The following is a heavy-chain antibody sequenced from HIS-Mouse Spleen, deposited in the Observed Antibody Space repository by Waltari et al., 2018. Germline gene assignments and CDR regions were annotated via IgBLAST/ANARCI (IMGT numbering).Heavy chain of an antibody. CDR2: IDWDDDK. J-gene: IGHJ4*02. CDR3: ARIAEGYSSGWYAFDY. Sequence: QVTLRESGPALVKPTQTLTLTCTFSGFSLSTSGMCVSWIRQPPGKALEWLARIDWDDDKYYSTSLKTKLTISQDNSKNQVVLTMTNMDPVDTATYYCARIAEGYSSGWYAFDYWGQGTLVTVSS. D-gene: IGHD6-19*01. V-gene: IGHV2-70*15. CDR1: GFSLSTSGMC.